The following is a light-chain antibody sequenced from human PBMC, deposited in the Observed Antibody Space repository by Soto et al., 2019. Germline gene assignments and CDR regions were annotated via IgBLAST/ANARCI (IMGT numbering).Light chain of an antibody. CDR3: PESYIIPRA. J-gene: IGKJ1*01. Sequence: DIQMTQSPSSLSASVGDRVTITCRASQSIGSYVNWYQQKPGKAPQLLIFAASSLQSGVPSRFTGSGYGTDFTLTNSSLKPEDFDTYYGPESYIIPRAFGQGTTVEIK. V-gene: IGKV1-39*01. CDR1: QSIGSY. CDR2: AAS.